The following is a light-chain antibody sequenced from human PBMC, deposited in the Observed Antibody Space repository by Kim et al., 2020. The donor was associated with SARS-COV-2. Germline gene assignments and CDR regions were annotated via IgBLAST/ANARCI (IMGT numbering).Light chain of an antibody. CDR1: ESVSSN. V-gene: IGKV3-15*01. Sequence: PGERATLSCGASESVSSNLAWYQQKPGQAPRLLIYGASTRATGIPARFSGSGSGTEFTLTISSLQSEDFAVYYCQQYNNWPPGAFGQGTKVDIK. CDR3: QQYNNWPPGA. J-gene: IGKJ1*01. CDR2: GAS.